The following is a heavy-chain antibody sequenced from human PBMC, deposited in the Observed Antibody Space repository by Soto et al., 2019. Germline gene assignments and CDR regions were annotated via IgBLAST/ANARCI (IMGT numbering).Heavy chain of an antibody. V-gene: IGHV3-7*03. CDR3: ARLLLYSASGRGWFDP. CDR2: IKHDGSQS. J-gene: IGHJ5*02. Sequence: PGGSLRLSCTASGFTFSKFWMSWVRQAPGKGLEWVANIKHDGSQSYYVDSVKGRFTISRDNAKNALYLQVNSLRVDDTAVYYCARLLLYSASGRGWFDPRGQGTLVTVSS. CDR1: GFTFSKFW. D-gene: IGHD2-2*02.